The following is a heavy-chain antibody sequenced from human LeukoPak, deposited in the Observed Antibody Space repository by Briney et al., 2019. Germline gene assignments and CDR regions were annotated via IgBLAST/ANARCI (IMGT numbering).Heavy chain of an antibody. V-gene: IGHV3-21*01. CDR3: ARGAYNSGWSYFDY. CDR2: ISSSTSYK. D-gene: IGHD6-19*01. J-gene: IGHJ4*02. CDR1: GFLFSSYS. Sequence: GGSLRLSCAASGFLFSSYSMNCVRQAPGKGLEWVSSISSSTSYKYYADSVKGRFTISRDNAKNSLYLQMHSLRAEDTAVYYCARGAYNSGWSYFDYWGQGTLATVSS.